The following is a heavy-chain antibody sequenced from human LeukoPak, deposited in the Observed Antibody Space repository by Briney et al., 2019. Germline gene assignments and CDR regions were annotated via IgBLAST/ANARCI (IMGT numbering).Heavy chain of an antibody. CDR2: IYTSGST. V-gene: IGHV4-4*07. J-gene: IGHJ5*02. D-gene: IGHD3-22*01. Sequence: SETLSLTCTVSGGSISSYYWSWIRQPAGKGLEWIGRIYTSGSTNYNPSLKSRVTMSVDTSKNQFSLKLSSVTAADTAVYYCARGGYYYDSSGYRNWFDPWGQGTLVTVSS. CDR1: GGSISSYY. CDR3: ARGGYYYDSSGYRNWFDP.